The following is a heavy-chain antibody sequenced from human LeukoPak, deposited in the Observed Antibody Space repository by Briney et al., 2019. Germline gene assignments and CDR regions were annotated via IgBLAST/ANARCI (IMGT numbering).Heavy chain of an antibody. CDR3: ARGGWYGDY. J-gene: IGHJ4*02. CDR1: GFTFSTYA. CDR2: ISYDGSNK. Sequence: GRSLRLSCAASGFTFSTYAMHWVRQAPGKGLEWVAVISYDGSNKYYADSVKGRFTISRDNAKNTLYLQMNSLRAEDTAVYYCARGGWYGDYWGQGTLVTVSS. D-gene: IGHD6-19*01. V-gene: IGHV3-30-3*01.